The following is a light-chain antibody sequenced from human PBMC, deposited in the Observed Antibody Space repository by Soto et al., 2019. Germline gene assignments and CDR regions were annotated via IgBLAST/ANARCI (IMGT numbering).Light chain of an antibody. CDR2: GNS. V-gene: IGLV1-40*01. CDR3: QSYDASLSGRVV. Sequence: QSVLTQPPSVSGAPGQGVTISCTGSSSNIGAGYDVHWYQQLPGTAPKLLIYGNSNRPSGVPDRFSDSKSGTSASLAITGLQAEDEADYYCQSYDASLSGRVVFGGGTKLTVL. J-gene: IGLJ2*01. CDR1: SSNIGAGYD.